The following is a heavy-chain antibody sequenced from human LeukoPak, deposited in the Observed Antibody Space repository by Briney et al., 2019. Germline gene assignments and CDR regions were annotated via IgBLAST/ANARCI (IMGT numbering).Heavy chain of an antibody. J-gene: IGHJ6*02. Sequence: SETLSLTCAVYGGSFSGYYWSWIRQPPGKGLEWIGEINHSGSTNYNPSLKSRVTISVDTSKNQFSLKLSSVTAADTAVYYYARGGLRFLEWLSTYYYYGMDVWGQGTTVTVSS. CDR1: GGSFSGYY. V-gene: IGHV4-34*01. CDR3: ARGGLRFLEWLSTYYYYGMDV. D-gene: IGHD3-3*01. CDR2: INHSGST.